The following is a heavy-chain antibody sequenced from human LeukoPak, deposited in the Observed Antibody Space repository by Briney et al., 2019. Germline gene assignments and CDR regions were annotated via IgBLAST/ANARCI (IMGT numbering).Heavy chain of an antibody. D-gene: IGHD6-19*01. J-gene: IGHJ6*02. Sequence: ASVKVSCKASGYTFTSYAMHWVRQAPGQRLEWMGWINAGNGNTKYSQKFQGRVTMTRNTSISTAYMELSSLRSEDTAVYYCARARAVAGLYYYYGMDVWGQGTTVTVSS. CDR2: INAGNGNT. V-gene: IGHV1-3*01. CDR1: GYTFTSYA. CDR3: ARARAVAGLYYYYGMDV.